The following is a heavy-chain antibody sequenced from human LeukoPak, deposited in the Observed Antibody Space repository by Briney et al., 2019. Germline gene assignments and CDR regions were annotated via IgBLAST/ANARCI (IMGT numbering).Heavy chain of an antibody. CDR3: AREYSGIDY. CDR1: GFSFSSYN. CDR2: ISGSSSAT. D-gene: IGHD2-21*01. Sequence: HPGGSLRLFCAASGFSFSSYNMNWVRQAPGKGLEWVSYISGSSSATDYADSVKGRFTISRDNAKNSLYLQMDSLRDDDTAVYYCAREYSGIDYWGQGTLVTVSS. J-gene: IGHJ4*02. V-gene: IGHV3-48*02.